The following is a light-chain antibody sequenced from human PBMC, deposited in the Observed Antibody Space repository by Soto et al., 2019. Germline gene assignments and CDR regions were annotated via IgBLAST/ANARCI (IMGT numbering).Light chain of an antibody. Sequence: ENVLTQSPATLSLSPEERATLSCRASHSVSSSLAWYQQKPGQAPRLLIYDTSNRATGIPARFSGSGSGSDFTLTISSLEPEDFAVYHCQQRNSRPSITFGQGTRLEIK. V-gene: IGKV3-11*01. J-gene: IGKJ5*01. CDR1: HSVSSS. CDR2: DTS. CDR3: QQRNSRPSIT.